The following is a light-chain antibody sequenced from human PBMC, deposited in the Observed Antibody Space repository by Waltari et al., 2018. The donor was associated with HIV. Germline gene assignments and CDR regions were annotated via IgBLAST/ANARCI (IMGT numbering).Light chain of an antibody. CDR3: SSYTSSSTLVV. J-gene: IGLJ2*01. CDR1: SSDVGGYNS. CDR2: EVS. Sequence: QSALTQPASVSGSPGQSITISCTGTSSDVGGYNSVSWYQQHPGKAPKLMVYEVSNRPSGVSNRFSGLQAEDEADYYCSSYTSSSTLVVFGGGTKLTVL. V-gene: IGLV2-14*01.